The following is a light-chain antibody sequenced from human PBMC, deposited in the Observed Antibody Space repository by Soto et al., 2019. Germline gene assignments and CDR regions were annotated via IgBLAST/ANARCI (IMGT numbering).Light chain of an antibody. CDR1: STGVGGYNY. J-gene: IGLJ1*01. CDR2: EVT. CDR3: GSYSSTDTPFV. Sequence: QSVLAQPSSVSGSPGQSSTISCTGTSTGVGGYNYVSWYQHHSGKAPKLLIYEVTNRPSGISDRFSGSKSVNTASLTISGLQAEDESDYYCGSYSSTDTPFVFGTGTKVTVL. V-gene: IGLV2-14*01.